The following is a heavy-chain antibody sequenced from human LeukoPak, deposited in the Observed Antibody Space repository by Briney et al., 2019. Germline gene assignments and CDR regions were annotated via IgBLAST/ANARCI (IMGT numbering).Heavy chain of an antibody. V-gene: IGHV3-66*01. Sequence: GGSLRLSCAASGFTVSSNYMSWVRQAPGKGLEWVSVIYSGGSTYYADSVKGRFTISRDNSKNTLYLQMNSLRAEDTAVYFCARGVRADDYNIFDSWGQGTLVTVSS. CDR2: IYSGGST. CDR3: ARGVRADDYNIFDS. J-gene: IGHJ4*02. CDR1: GFTVSSNY. D-gene: IGHD4/OR15-4a*01.